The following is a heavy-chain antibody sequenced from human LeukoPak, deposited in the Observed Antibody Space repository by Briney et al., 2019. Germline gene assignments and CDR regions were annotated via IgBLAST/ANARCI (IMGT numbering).Heavy chain of an antibody. CDR3: ASPAGDSLYYGMDV. J-gene: IGHJ6*02. Sequence: PGGSLRLSCVGSGFTFSNFWMHWVRQAPGKGPVWVSRISNNGITTTDADSVRGRFTISRDNAKNSLYLQMNSLRAEDTAVYYCASPAGDSLYYGMDVWGQGTTVTVSS. CDR2: ISNNGITT. D-gene: IGHD6-13*01. CDR1: GFTFSNFW. V-gene: IGHV3-74*03.